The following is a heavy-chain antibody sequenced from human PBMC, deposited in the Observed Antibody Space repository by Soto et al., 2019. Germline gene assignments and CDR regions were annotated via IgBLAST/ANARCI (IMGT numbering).Heavy chain of an antibody. Sequence: EVQLLGSGGGLVQPGGSLRLSCVAFGFTFSTYWMNWVRQAPGMGLEWVANINPDGSVGTYVDSVKGRFTTSRDNARNSLYLQMNSLRADDTAVYFCAGWGGHDYNYWGQGILVTVSS. D-gene: IGHD3-16*01. CDR3: AGWGGHDYNY. CDR1: GFTFSTYW. V-gene: IGHV3-7*03. CDR2: INPDGSVG. J-gene: IGHJ4*02.